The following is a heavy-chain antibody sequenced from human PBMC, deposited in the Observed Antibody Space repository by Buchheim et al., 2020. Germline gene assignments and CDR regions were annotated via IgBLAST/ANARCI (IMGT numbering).Heavy chain of an antibody. D-gene: IGHD3-10*01. CDR3: ARQGDYYYGSGSYYNRGYYYGMDV. CDR2: IWYDGSNK. Sequence: QVQLVESGGGVVQPGRSLRLSCAASGFTFSSYGMHWVRQAPGKGLEWVAVIWYDGSNKYYADSVKGRFTISRDNSKNTLYLQMNSLRAEDTAVYYCARQGDYYYGSGSYYNRGYYYGMDVWGQGTT. CDR1: GFTFSSYG. J-gene: IGHJ6*02. V-gene: IGHV3-33*01.